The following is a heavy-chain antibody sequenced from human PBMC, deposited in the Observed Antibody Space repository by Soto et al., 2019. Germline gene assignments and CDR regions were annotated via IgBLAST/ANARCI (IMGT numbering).Heavy chain of an antibody. J-gene: IGHJ4*02. Sequence: SETLSLTCTVSGGSISSSSYYWGWIRQPPGKGLEWIGSIYYSGSTYYNPSLKSRVTISVDTSKNQFSLKLSSVTAADTAVYYCAAYARGVWFGELPEAYYWGQGTLVTVSS. D-gene: IGHD3-10*01. CDR1: GGSISSSSYY. CDR2: IYYSGST. CDR3: AAYARGVWFGELPEAYY. V-gene: IGHV4-39*01.